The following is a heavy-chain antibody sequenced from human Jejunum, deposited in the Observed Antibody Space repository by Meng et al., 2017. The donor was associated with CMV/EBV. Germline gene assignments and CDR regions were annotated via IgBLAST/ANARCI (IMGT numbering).Heavy chain of an antibody. CDR2: IFSDDNK. J-gene: IGHJ5*02. CDR1: GFSFTPSEVR. V-gene: IGHV2-5*02. CDR3: VHKNTLS. Sequence: LTLTCTFSGFSFTPSEVRVAWVRQPPGEAMEWLALIFSDDNKHYSPSMKSRLTITKDTSKNQVVLTLANMDPVDTATYYCVHKNTLSWGQGSLVTVSS.